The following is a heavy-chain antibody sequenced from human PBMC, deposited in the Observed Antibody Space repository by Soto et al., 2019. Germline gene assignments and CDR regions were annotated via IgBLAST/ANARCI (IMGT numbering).Heavy chain of an antibody. D-gene: IGHD3-10*01. J-gene: IGHJ5*02. V-gene: IGHV4-34*01. CDR2: INHSGST. Sequence: SETLSLTCAVYGGSFSGYYCSWIRQPPGKGLEWIGEINHSGSTNYNPSLKSRVTISVDTSANTAYMELSSLTSEDTAVYYCARDYYGTGSFYWFDPWGQGTQVTVSS. CDR1: GGSFSGYY. CDR3: ARDYYGTGSFYWFDP.